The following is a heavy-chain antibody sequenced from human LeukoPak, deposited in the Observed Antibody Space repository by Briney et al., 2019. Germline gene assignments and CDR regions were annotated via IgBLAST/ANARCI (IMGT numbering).Heavy chain of an antibody. J-gene: IGHJ6*03. V-gene: IGHV3-7*01. CDR1: GFTFSNYR. Sequence: GGSLRLSCEASGFTFSNYRMSGVRQAPGKGLEWVAYLKQDGSEKYYVDSVKGRFTLSRDNAKNSVYLRMNSLGVDDTAVYYCARSRYDWKGLDNYYYCMDVWGKGTTVTVSS. D-gene: IGHD1-20*01. CDR2: LKQDGSEK. CDR3: ARSRYDWKGLDNYYYCMDV.